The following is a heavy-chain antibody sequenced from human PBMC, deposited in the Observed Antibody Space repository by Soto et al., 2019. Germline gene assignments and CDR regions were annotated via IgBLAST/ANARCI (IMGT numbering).Heavy chain of an antibody. J-gene: IGHJ6*03. CDR1: GGSFSGYY. CDR2: INHSGST. CDR3: ARLGRVYEADV. V-gene: IGHV4-34*01. Sequence: PSETLSLTCAVYGGSFSGYYWSWIRQPPGKGLEWIGEINHSGSTNYNLSLKSRVTISVDTSKNQFSLKLSSVTAADTAVYYCARLGRVYEADVGGKGTRVTFPS. D-gene: IGHD3-16*01.